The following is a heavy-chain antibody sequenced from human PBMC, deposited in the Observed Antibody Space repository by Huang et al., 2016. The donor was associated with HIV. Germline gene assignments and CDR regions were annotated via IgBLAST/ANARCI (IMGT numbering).Heavy chain of an antibody. V-gene: IGHV3-30-3*01. CDR1: GFTFSNSA. J-gene: IGHJ6*03. Sequence: QVQLVESGGGVVQPGRSLRLSCAASGFTFSNSAMHWVRQAPGKGVEWVAVISDDGSNKYYTDSVKGRFTISRDNSKNALYLQMNSLRAEDTAVYYCARRAVAGIYYYYYMDVWGKGTTVTVSS. CDR3: ARRAVAGIYYYYYMDV. D-gene: IGHD6-19*01. CDR2: ISDDGSNK.